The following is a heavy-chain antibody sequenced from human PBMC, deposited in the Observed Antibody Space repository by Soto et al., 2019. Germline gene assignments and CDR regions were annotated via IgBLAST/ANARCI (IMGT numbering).Heavy chain of an antibody. CDR3: AKDRAGEFSSFDY. CDR1: GFTFDDYA. CDR2: ISWNSGSI. J-gene: IGHJ4*02. D-gene: IGHD3-16*02. Sequence: ALRLSCAASGFTFDDYAMHWVRQAPGKGLEWVSGISWNSGSIGYADSVKGRFTIPRDNAKNSLYLQMNSLRAEDTALYYCAKDRAGEFSSFDYWGQGTLVTVSS. V-gene: IGHV3-9*01.